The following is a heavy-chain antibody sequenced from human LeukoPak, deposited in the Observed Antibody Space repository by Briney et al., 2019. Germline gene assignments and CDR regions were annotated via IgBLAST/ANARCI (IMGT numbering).Heavy chain of an antibody. Sequence: PGGSLRLSCAASGFTFSNAWMSWVRQAPGKGLEWVGRIKSKTDGGTTDYAAPVKGRFTISRDDSKNTPYLQMNSLKTEDTAVYYCTTIFYDFLSGSYYFDYWGQGTLVTVSS. D-gene: IGHD3-3*01. CDR2: IKSKTDGGTT. V-gene: IGHV3-15*01. CDR1: GFTFSNAW. J-gene: IGHJ4*02. CDR3: TTIFYDFLSGSYYFDY.